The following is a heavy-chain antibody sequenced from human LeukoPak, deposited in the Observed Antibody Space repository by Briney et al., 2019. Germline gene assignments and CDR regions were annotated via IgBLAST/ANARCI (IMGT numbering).Heavy chain of an antibody. J-gene: IGHJ4*02. V-gene: IGHV3-30*18. CDR1: GFTFSSYG. CDR2: ISYDGSNK. D-gene: IGHD3-22*01. CDR3: AKDGGDDSSGYYYLGY. Sequence: PGGSLRLSCAASGFTFSSYGMHWVRRAPGKGLEWVAVISYDGSNKYYADSVKGRFTISRDNSKNTLYLQMNSLRAEDTAVYYCAKDGGDDSSGYYYLGYWGQGTLVTVSS.